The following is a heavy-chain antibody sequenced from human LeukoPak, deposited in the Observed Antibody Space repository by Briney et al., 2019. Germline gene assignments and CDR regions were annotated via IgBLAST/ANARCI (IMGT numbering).Heavy chain of an antibody. CDR3: ARDSLPMAVTGPFDH. V-gene: IGHV3-33*01. D-gene: IGHD6-19*01. Sequence: GGSLRLSCAASGFNFSSYGMHWVRQAPGKGLEWVTSIWFDGSNIHYADSVKGRVIVSRDNSKSALYLQMNSLRAEDTAIYYCARDSLPMAVTGPFDHWGQGALVTVSS. J-gene: IGHJ4*02. CDR1: GFNFSSYG. CDR2: IWFDGSNI.